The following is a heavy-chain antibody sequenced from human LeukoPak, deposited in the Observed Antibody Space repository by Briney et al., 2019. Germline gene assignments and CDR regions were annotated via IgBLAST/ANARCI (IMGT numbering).Heavy chain of an antibody. CDR1: GGSFSGYY. J-gene: IGHJ6*04. CDR3: ARAAYVWFGERPGSYYYYYGMDV. V-gene: IGHV4-34*01. Sequence: SETLSLTCAVYGGSFSGYYWSWIRQPPGKGLEWIGEVNHSGSTNYNPSPKSRVTISVDTSKNQFSLKLSSVTAADTAVYYCARAAYVWFGERPGSYYYYYGMDVWGKGTTVTVSS. CDR2: VNHSGST. D-gene: IGHD3-10*01.